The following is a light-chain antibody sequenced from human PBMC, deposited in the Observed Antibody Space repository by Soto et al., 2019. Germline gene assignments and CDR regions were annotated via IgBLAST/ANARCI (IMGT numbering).Light chain of an antibody. Sequence: QSALTQPASMSASPGQSITISCTGGKNDIGSSDYVSWYQQHPGKAPKLIIYGVSNRPSGTSDRFSGSKSGNTASLTISGLQADDEADYYCSSSTSSNTLVFGGGTKVTV. J-gene: IGLJ3*02. CDR3: SSSTSSNTLV. CDR1: KNDIGSSDY. CDR2: GVS. V-gene: IGLV2-14*01.